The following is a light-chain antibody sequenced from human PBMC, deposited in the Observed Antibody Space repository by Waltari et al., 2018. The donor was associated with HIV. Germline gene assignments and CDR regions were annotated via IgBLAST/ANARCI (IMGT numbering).Light chain of an antibody. CDR2: MTN. CDR1: YHNVASAG. Sequence: QSGLSHPPSVSKTLKQPAIRTRDGDYHNVASAGPTWFQQHRGRPPKLLAYMTNGRPSGVSGRFSASRSGDTAYLSISSLESEDEAYYFCSSWDSTLSAWVFGGGTQLTVL. CDR3: SSWDSTLSAWV. V-gene: IGLV10-54*01. J-gene: IGLJ3*02.